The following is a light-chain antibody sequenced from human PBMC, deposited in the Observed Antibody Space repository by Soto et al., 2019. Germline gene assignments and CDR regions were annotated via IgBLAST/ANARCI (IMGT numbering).Light chain of an antibody. V-gene: IGKV3-20*01. CDR3: QQYGSSPPWT. Sequence: EIVFTQSPVTLSLSTRSRTAISCSTMQSVSSSYLAGYQQKPGHAPRLLIYGASSRAAGSPDRCSGSVSGTGFTLTISRLEPEDFAAYYCQQYGSSPPWTFGQGTKVDIK. CDR1: QSVSSSY. CDR2: GAS. J-gene: IGKJ1*01.